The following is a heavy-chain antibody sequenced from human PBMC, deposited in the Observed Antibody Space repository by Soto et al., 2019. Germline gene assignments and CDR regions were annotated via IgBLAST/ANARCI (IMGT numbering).Heavy chain of an antibody. Sequence: QITLKESGPTLVKPTQTLTLTCTFSGFSLSTSGVGVGWIRQPPGKALEWLALIYWDDDKRYSPSRKSRLTITKDTSKHQVVLTRTNMDPVDTATYYCAHRPSYCSGGSCYSGFDYWGQGTLVTVSS. CDR2: IYWDDDK. V-gene: IGHV2-5*02. CDR3: AHRPSYCSGGSCYSGFDY. D-gene: IGHD2-15*01. J-gene: IGHJ4*02. CDR1: GFSLSTSGVG.